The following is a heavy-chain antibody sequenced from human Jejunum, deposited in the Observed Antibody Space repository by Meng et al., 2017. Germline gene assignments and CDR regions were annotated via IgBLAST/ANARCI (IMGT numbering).Heavy chain of an antibody. CDR3: ARGVGDIRVGFDY. CDR1: GDSISSTNW. V-gene: IGHV4-4*02. J-gene: IGHJ4*02. D-gene: IGHD5-12*01. Sequence: QVHPQESGPGRVKPSGTLSLTCEVSGDSISSTNWWDWLRQPPGKGLEWIGEIYHSGRTNFNPSLESRVTISVDESKNQFSLTLNSVTAADTAVYYCARGVGDIRVGFDYWGQGILVTVSS. CDR2: IYHSGRT.